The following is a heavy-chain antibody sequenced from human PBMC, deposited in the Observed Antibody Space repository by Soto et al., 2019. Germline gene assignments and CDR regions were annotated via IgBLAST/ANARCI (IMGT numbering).Heavy chain of an antibody. CDR3: ARRSLYGDWLAYYYYYYMDV. Sequence: ASVKVSCKASGYTFTSYDINWVRQATGQGLEWMGWMNPNSGNTGYAQKFQGRVTMTRTTSISTAYMELSSLRSEDTAVYYCARRSLYGDWLAYYYYYYMDVWGKGTTVTVSS. V-gene: IGHV1-8*01. J-gene: IGHJ6*03. CDR1: GYTFTSYD. CDR2: MNPNSGNT. D-gene: IGHD4-17*01.